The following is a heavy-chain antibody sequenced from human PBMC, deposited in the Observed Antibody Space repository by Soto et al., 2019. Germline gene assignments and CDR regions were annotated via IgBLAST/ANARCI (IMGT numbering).Heavy chain of an antibody. D-gene: IGHD3-10*01. J-gene: IGHJ6*04. CDR1: GGSISSGGYY. Sequence: PSETLSLTCTVSGGSISSGGYYWSWIRQHPGKGLEWIGYIYYSGSTYYNPSLKSRVTISVDTPKNQFSLKLSSVTAADTAVYYCAREERLLWFGESLNYYYYYYGMDVWGKGTTVTVSS. CDR3: AREERLLWFGESLNYYYYYYGMDV. V-gene: IGHV4-31*03. CDR2: IYYSGST.